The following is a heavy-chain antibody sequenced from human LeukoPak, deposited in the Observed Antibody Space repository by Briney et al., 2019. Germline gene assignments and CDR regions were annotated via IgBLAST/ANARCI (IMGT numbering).Heavy chain of an antibody. CDR1: GFTFSDYL. Sequence: AGGSLRLSCGASGFTFSDYLIHWVRKAPGKGLLWVSRINSGASSGTYADSVKGRFTVSRDDAKNTLYLQMNSLRVEDTAVYYCARGRSYYYAMDVWGQGTTVTVSS. J-gene: IGHJ6*02. V-gene: IGHV3-74*01. CDR3: ARGRSYYYAMDV. CDR2: INSGASSG.